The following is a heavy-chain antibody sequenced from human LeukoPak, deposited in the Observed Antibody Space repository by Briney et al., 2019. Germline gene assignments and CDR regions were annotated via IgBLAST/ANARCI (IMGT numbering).Heavy chain of an antibody. CDR2: INHSGST. J-gene: IGHJ4*02. D-gene: IGHD3-3*01. CDR3: AREGSSGPPAY. CDR1: GGSFSGYY. V-gene: IGHV4-34*01. Sequence: SETLSLTCAVYGGSFSGYYWSWIRQPPGKGLEWIGEINHSGSTNYNPSLKSRVTISVDTSKNQFSLKLSSVTAADTAVYYCAREGSSGPPAYWGQGTLVTVSS.